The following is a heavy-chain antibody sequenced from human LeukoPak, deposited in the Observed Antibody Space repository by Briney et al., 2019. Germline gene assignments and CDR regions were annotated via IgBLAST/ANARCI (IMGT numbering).Heavy chain of an antibody. CDR2: ISCSGGST. D-gene: IGHD6-13*01. CDR3: AKVPSSWYYFDY. CDR1: GFTFSSYA. Sequence: QSGGSLRLSCAASGFTFSSYAMSWVRQAPGKGLEWVSAISCSGGSTYYADSVKGRFTISRDNSKNTLYLQMNSLRAEDTAVYYCAKVPSSWYYFDYWGQGTLVTVSS. V-gene: IGHV3-23*01. J-gene: IGHJ4*02.